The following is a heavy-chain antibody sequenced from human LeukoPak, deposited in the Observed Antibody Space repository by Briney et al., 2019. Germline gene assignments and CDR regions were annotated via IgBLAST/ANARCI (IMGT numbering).Heavy chain of an antibody. Sequence: ASVKVSCTVSGYTLTELSMHWVRQAPGQGLEWMGWINPKSGGTMYAQKFQGGVTVTSDMSISTAYMELSSLRSGDTAIYYCARRVFSGWGYYFDYWGQGTLVTVSS. CDR3: ARRVFSGWGYYFDY. D-gene: IGHD6-19*01. CDR1: GYTLTELS. CDR2: INPKSGGT. V-gene: IGHV1-2*02. J-gene: IGHJ4*02.